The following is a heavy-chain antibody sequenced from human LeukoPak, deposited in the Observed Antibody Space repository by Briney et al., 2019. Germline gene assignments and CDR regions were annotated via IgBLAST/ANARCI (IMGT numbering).Heavy chain of an antibody. Sequence: PGGSLRLSCAVSGFAFHDYGMSWVRQAPGKGLEWVSSISSSSSYIYYADSVKGRFTISRDNAKNSLYLQMNSLRAEDTAVYYCARAKVVPAAIFDYWGQGTLVTVSS. CDR3: ARAKVVPAAIFDY. CDR1: GFAFHDYG. J-gene: IGHJ4*02. D-gene: IGHD2-2*02. CDR2: ISSSSSYI. V-gene: IGHV3-21*01.